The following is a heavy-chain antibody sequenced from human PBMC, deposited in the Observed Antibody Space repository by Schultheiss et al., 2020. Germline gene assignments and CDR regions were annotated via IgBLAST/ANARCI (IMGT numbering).Heavy chain of an antibody. CDR2: IYYSGST. CDR1: GGSISSYY. D-gene: IGHD6-13*01. Sequence: SQTLSLTCTVSGGSISSYYWSWIRQPAGKGLEWIGSIYYSGSTYYNPSLKSRVTISVDTSKNQFSLKLSSVTAADTAVYYCARASHPAAAGRELFDFWGQGTLVTVSS. J-gene: IGHJ4*02. CDR3: ARASHPAAAGRELFDF. V-gene: IGHV4-59*06.